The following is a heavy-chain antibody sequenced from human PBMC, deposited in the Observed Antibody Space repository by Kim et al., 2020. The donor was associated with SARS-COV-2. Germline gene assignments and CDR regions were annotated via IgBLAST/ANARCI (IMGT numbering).Heavy chain of an antibody. CDR1: GGTFSSYA. D-gene: IGHD6-19*01. Sequence: SVKVSCKASGGTFSSYAISWVRQAPGQGLEWMGGIIPIFGTANYAQKFQGRVTITADESTSTAYMELSSLRSEDTAVYYCARDTGAVAAYFDYWGQGTLVTVSS. CDR3: ARDTGAVAAYFDY. V-gene: IGHV1-69*13. CDR2: IIPIFGTA. J-gene: IGHJ4*02.